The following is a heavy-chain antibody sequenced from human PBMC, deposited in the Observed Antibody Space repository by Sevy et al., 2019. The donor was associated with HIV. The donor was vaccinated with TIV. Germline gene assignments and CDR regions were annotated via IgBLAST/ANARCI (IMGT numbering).Heavy chain of an antibody. CDR2: ISNTGRTI. CDR3: ARDLPPSATTVAHFDY. V-gene: IGHV3-48*03. D-gene: IGHD4-17*01. CDR1: GFTFSSYE. Sequence: GGSLRLSCAASGFTFSSYEMIWVRQAPGRGLEWVSYISNTGRTISYSDSVRGRFTVSRDNAKNSLYLHMNSLRAEDAATYYCARDLPPSATTVAHFDYWGRGNLVTVSS. J-gene: IGHJ4*02.